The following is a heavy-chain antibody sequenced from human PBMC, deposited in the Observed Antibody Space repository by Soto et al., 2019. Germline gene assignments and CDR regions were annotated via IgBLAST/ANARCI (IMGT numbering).Heavy chain of an antibody. CDR2: IIPIFGTA. J-gene: IGHJ6*04. CDR3: ARRRGQEMATMDLSQTYYYGMDV. D-gene: IGHD5-12*01. CDR1: GGTFSSYA. Sequence: SVKVSCKASGGTFSSYAISWVRQAPGQGLEWMGGIIPIFGTANYAQKFQGRVTITADESTSTAYMELSSLRSEDKAVYYCARRRGQEMATMDLSQTYYYGMDVWGKGNTVTV. V-gene: IGHV1-69*13.